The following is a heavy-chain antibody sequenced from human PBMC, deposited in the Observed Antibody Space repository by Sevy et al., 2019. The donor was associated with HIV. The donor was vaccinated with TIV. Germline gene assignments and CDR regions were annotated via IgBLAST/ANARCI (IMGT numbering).Heavy chain of an antibody. CDR1: GGSMRNFY. CDR3: ARSGFLKWAGSTRGPRNWFDP. CDR2: IYYSGST. Sequence: SETLSLTCSVSGGSMRNFYWSWIRQPPGKGLEWIGNIYYSGSTNYNPSLKSRVTMSVDTSKSQFSLKLSSVTAADTAVYYCARSGFLKWAGSTRGPRNWFDPWGQGTLVTVSS. J-gene: IGHJ5*02. D-gene: IGHD3-3*01. V-gene: IGHV4-59*13.